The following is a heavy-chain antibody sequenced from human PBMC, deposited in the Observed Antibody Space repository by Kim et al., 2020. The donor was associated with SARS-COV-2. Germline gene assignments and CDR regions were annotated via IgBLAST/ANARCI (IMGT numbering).Heavy chain of an antibody. D-gene: IGHD3-22*01. Sequence: GGSLRLSCAASGFTFSDYYMSWIRQAPGKGLEWVSYISSSSSYTNYGDSVKGRYTISRDNAKNSLYLQMNSLRAEDTAVYYCARGGADYYDSSGDSAFDIWGQGTMVTVSS. CDR1: GFTFSDYY. J-gene: IGHJ3*02. CDR2: ISSSSSYT. CDR3: ARGGADYYDSSGDSAFDI. V-gene: IGHV3-11*05.